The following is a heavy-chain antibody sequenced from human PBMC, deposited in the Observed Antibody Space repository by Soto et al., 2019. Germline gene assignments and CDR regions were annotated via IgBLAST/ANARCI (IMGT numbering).Heavy chain of an antibody. CDR2: IIPIFGTA. D-gene: IGHD6-13*01. CDR1: GGTFISYA. J-gene: IGHJ4*02. V-gene: IGHV1-69*13. Sequence: ASVPVSCKASGGTFISYAISWVRQAPGQGLEWMGGIIPIFGTANYAQKFQGRVTITADESTSTAYMELSSLRSEDTAVYYCARVGAAAGTAYWGQGTLVTVSS. CDR3: ARVGAAAGTAY.